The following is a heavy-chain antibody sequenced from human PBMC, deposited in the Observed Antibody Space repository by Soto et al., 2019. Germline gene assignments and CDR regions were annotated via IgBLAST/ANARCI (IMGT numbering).Heavy chain of an antibody. V-gene: IGHV4-59*01. Sequence: SATLSLTSPVSCDSNRCFYWRWIPQTPGKGLEWIGYIHYSWSTNYNPSLESRLSMSIDSSKNQFSLQLTSVTAADTALYYCVRGFYDSRGYSNPFDSWGQGTQVTVSS. J-gene: IGHJ4*02. CDR3: VRGFYDSRGYSNPFDS. D-gene: IGHD3-22*01. CDR2: IHYSWST. CDR1: CDSNRCFY.